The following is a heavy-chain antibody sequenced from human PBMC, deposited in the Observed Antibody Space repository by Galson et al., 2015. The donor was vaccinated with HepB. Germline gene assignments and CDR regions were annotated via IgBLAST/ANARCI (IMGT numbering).Heavy chain of an antibody. D-gene: IGHD3-16*01. CDR1: GFTFSSYG. J-gene: IGHJ3*02. CDR2: IWYDGSNK. CDR3: AREFGIRRGEDAFDI. Sequence: SLRLSCAASGFTFSSYGMHWVRQAPGKGLEWVAVIWYDGSNKYYADSVKGRFTISRDNSKNTLYLQMNSLRAEDTAVYYCAREFGIRRGEDAFDIWGQGTMVTVSS. V-gene: IGHV3-33*08.